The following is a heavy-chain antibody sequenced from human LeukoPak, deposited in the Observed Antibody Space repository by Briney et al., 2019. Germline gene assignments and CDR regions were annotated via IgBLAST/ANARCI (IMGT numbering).Heavy chain of an antibody. CDR3: AREDYESYYFDY. CDR1: GFTFSSYW. Sequence: GGSLRLSCAASGFTFSSYWMAWVRHAPGKGLVWVSRVNSGGSDRTYADSVKGRFTISRDNAKNTLYLQMNSLRAEDTAVYFCAREDYESYYFDYWGQGTLVTVSS. J-gene: IGHJ4*02. CDR2: VNSGGSDR. V-gene: IGHV3-74*01. D-gene: IGHD4-17*01.